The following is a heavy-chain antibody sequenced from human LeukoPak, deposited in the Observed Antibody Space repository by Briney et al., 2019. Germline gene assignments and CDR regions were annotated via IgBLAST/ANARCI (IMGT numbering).Heavy chain of an antibody. V-gene: IGHV4-4*02. CDR3: ARDQGVDGSSSDYFDY. CDR2: IYHSGST. J-gene: IGHJ4*02. D-gene: IGHD6-6*01. Sequence: SGTLSLTCAVSGGSISSSNWWSWVRQPPGKGLEWIGEIYHSGSTNYNPSLKSRVTISVDKSKNQFSLKLSSVTAADTAVYYCARDQGVDGSSSDYFDYWGQGTLVTVSS. CDR1: GGSISSSNW.